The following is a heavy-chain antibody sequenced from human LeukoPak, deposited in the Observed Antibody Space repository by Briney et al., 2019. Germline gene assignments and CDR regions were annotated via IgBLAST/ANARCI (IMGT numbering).Heavy chain of an antibody. CDR2: IKSKTDGGTT. CDR1: GFTVNNAW. V-gene: IGHV3-15*01. D-gene: IGHD3-10*01. Sequence: GSLRLSCAASGFTVNNAWMSWLRQAPGMELEWVGRIKSKTDGGTTDYAAPVKGRFTISRDDSKNTLYLQMNSLKTEDTAVYYCTTDEGERGVKMSQVLYWGQGTLVTVSS. CDR3: TTDEGERGVKMSQVLY. J-gene: IGHJ4*02.